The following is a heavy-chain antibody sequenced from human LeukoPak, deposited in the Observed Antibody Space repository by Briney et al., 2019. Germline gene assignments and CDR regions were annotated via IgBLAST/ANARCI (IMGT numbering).Heavy chain of an antibody. CDR1: GFSFRSHG. Sequence: GGSLRLSCAASGFSFRSHGMNWVRQAPGKGLEWVSGISPRGDITYYKDSVRGRFTISRDNFKNTVSLQLNSLRAEDTAMYYCAKDFRAKYGSGAYGWFDPWGQGTLVTVSS. CDR3: AKDFRAKYGSGAYGWFDP. CDR2: ISPRGDIT. J-gene: IGHJ5*02. V-gene: IGHV3-23*01. D-gene: IGHD3-10*01.